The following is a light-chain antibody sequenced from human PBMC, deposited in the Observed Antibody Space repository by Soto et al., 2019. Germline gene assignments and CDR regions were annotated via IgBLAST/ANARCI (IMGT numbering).Light chain of an antibody. V-gene: IGKV1-5*03. Sequence: DVQMTQSPSTLSASVGDRVTITCRASQNINSDLAWYQQKPVKAPQLLIYRSSSLESGLPSSFSRSRSGTAFTRTISSLQPDEFATEDYPQHNSYWTFGHGTRV. CDR2: RSS. J-gene: IGKJ1*01. CDR1: QNINSD. CDR3: PQHNSYWT.